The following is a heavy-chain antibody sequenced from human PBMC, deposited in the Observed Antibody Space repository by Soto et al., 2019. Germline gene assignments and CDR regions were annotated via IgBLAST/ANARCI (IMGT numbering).Heavy chain of an antibody. Sequence: GGSLRLSCAASGFIFSDYGMHWVRQAQGKGLEWMAIISSDGSDKYYADSVKGRFTISRDNSKNTLYLQMNSLRAEDTAVYYCAKNHLPQSYYDLPWFDPWGQGTLVTVSS. V-gene: IGHV3-30*18. CDR1: GFIFSDYG. J-gene: IGHJ5*02. CDR3: AKNHLPQSYYDLPWFDP. CDR2: ISSDGSDK. D-gene: IGHD3-3*01.